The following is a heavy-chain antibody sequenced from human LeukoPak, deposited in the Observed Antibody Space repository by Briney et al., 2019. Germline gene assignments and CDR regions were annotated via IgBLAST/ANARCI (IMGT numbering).Heavy chain of an antibody. CDR1: DYSITSDYY. Sequence: SETLSLTCAGSDYSITSDYYWGWIRQPPGKGLEWIGSIHHRGSIYYNPSLKSRVTLSLDTSKSQFSLRLSSVTAADTAVYYCARQTQLLWFGELMNYFDYWGQGTLVTVSS. J-gene: IGHJ4*02. D-gene: IGHD3-10*01. CDR3: ARQTQLLWFGELMNYFDY. CDR2: IHHRGSI. V-gene: IGHV4-38-2*01.